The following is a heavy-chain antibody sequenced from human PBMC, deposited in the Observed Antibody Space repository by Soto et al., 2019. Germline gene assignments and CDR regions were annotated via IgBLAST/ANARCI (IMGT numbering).Heavy chain of an antibody. CDR3: ARTPLLVDRAWYYYGMDV. J-gene: IGHJ6*02. V-gene: IGHV1-2*04. Sequence: VKVSCKASGYTFTGYYMHWVRQAPGQGLEWMGWINPNSGGTNYAQKFQGWVTMTRDTSISTAYMELSRLRSDDTAVYYCARTPLLVDRAWYYYGMDVWGQGTTVTVSS. D-gene: IGHD2-15*01. CDR2: INPNSGGT. CDR1: GYTFTGYY.